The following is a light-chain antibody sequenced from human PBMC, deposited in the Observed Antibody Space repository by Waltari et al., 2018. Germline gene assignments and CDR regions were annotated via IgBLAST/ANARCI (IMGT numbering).Light chain of an antibody. Sequence: QSALTQPASVSGSPGQPITISCTGTSSDVGSYSLVSWYRQHPGEAPRVIIFEDTKRPSGVSNRFSGSKSGNTASLTISELQAEDEADYYCCSYTLTNTWLFGGGTKLTVL. V-gene: IGLV2-23*01. J-gene: IGLJ3*02. CDR2: EDT. CDR1: SSDVGSYSL. CDR3: CSYTLTNTWL.